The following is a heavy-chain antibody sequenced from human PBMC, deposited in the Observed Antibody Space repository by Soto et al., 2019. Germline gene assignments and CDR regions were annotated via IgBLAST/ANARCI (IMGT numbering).Heavy chain of an antibody. V-gene: IGHV4-31*01. J-gene: IGHJ2*01. CDR3: ARGAYCSGGSCYSTNWYFDL. Sequence: QVQLQESGPGLVKPSQTLSLTCTVSGGSISSGGYYWSWIRQHPGKGLEWIGYIYYSGSTYYNPSLKCPVTISVDTSKNQFSLKLSSVTAADTAVYYCARGAYCSGGSCYSTNWYFDLWGRGTLVTVSS. CDR1: GGSISSGGYY. CDR2: IYYSGST. D-gene: IGHD2-15*01.